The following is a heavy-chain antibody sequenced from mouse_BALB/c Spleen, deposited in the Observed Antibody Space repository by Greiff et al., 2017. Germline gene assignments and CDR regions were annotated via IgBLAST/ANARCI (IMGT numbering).Heavy chain of an antibody. CDR3: ARGDGKIWCAY. D-gene: IGHD2-1*01. CDR1: GYAFTNYW. Sequence: QVQLQQSGAELVRPGTSVKISCKASGYAFTNYWLGWVKQRPGHGLEWIGDIYPGSGNTYYNEKFKGKATLTADKSSSTAYMQLSSLTSEDSAVYFCARGDGKIWCAYWGQGTLVTVSA. V-gene: IGHV1-63*01. J-gene: IGHJ3*01. CDR2: IYPGSGNT.